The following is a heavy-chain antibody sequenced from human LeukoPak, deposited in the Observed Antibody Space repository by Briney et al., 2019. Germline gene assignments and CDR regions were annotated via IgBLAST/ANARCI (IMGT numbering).Heavy chain of an antibody. CDR1: GFTFSSYY. V-gene: IGHV3-66*02. CDR2: IYSGGST. J-gene: IGHJ3*02. CDR3: ARDGYCSSTSCYDAFDI. D-gene: IGHD2-2*03. Sequence: GGSLRLSCAASGFTFSSYYMSWVRQAPGKGLEWVSAIYSGGSTYYADSVKGRFTISRDNSKNTLYLQMNSLRAEDTAVYYCARDGYCSSTSCYDAFDIWGQGTMVTVSS.